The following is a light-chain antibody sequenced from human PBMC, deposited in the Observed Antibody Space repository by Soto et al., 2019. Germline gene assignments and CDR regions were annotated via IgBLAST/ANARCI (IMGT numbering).Light chain of an antibody. CDR3: QQYGSSPT. CDR1: QSVSSSY. CDR2: GAS. Sequence: EIVVTQSPGTLSLSPGERATLSCRASQSVSSSYLAWYQQKPGQAPRLLIYGASSRATGIPDRFSGSGSGTDCTLTISRLEPEDFAVYYCQQYGSSPTFGGGTKVEIK. J-gene: IGKJ4*01. V-gene: IGKV3-20*01.